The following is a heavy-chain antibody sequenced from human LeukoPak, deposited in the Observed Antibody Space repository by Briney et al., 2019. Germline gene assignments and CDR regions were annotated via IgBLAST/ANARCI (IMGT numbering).Heavy chain of an antibody. D-gene: IGHD1-1*01. CDR3: ARDRDDEFDY. CDR2: IYHSGST. J-gene: IGHJ4*02. V-gene: IGHV4-38-2*02. CDR1: GFTFSIYE. Sequence: GSLRLSCAASGFTFSIYEMNWVRQPPGKGLEWIGSIYHSGSTYYNPSLKSRVTISVDTSKNQFSLKLSSVTAADTAVYYCARDRDDEFDYWGQGTLVTVSS.